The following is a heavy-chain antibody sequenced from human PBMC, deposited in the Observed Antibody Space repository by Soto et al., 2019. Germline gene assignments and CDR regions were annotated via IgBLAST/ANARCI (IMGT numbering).Heavy chain of an antibody. J-gene: IGHJ3*02. Sequence: EVQLVESGGGLVQPGGSLRLSCAASGFTVSSNYMSWVRQAPGKGLEWVSVIYSGGSTYYADSVKGRFTISRHNSKNKMYLQMHSLRAEDTAVYYCARDRGSVAANAFDIWGQGTMVTVSS. CDR3: ARDRGSVAANAFDI. D-gene: IGHD2-15*01. V-gene: IGHV3-53*04. CDR1: GFTVSSNY. CDR2: IYSGGST.